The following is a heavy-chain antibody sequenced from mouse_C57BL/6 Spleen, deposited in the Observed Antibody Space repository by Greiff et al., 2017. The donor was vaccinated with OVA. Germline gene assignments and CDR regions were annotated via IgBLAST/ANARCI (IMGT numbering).Heavy chain of an antibody. CDR1: GYSITSGYY. J-gene: IGHJ3*01. D-gene: IGHD2-2*01. CDR3: ARGDYGYPFAY. V-gene: IGHV3-6*01. CDR2: ISYDGSN. Sequence: EVKLQESGPGLVKPSQSLSLTCSVTGYSITSGYYWNWIRQFPGNKLEWMGYISYDGSNNYNPSLKNRISITRDTSKNQFFLKLNSVTTEDTATYYCARGDYGYPFAYWGQGTLVTVSA.